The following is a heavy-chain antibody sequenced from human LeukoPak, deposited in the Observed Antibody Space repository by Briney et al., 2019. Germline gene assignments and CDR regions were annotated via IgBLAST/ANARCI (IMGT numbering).Heavy chain of an antibody. CDR2: ISYDGSNK. Sequence: GGSLRLSCAASGFTFSSYGMHWVRQAPGKGLEWVAVISYDGSNKYYADSVKGRFTISRDNSKNTLYLQMNSLRAEDTAVYYCARAGTTVANFDYWGQGTLVTVSS. CDR1: GFTFSSYG. V-gene: IGHV3-30*03. D-gene: IGHD4-23*01. CDR3: ARAGTTVANFDY. J-gene: IGHJ4*02.